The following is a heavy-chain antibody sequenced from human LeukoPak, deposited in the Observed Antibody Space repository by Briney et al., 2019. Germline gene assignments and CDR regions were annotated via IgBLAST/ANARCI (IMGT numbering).Heavy chain of an antibody. CDR3: ARGSWGGGNSVVFDY. V-gene: IGHV4-61*02. J-gene: IGHJ4*02. Sequence: SETLSLTCTVSGGSISSGSYYRSSIRQPAGKGLEWIGRIYTSGSTNYNPSLKSRVTISVDTSKNQFSLKLSSVTAADTAVYYCARGSWGGGNSVVFDYWGQGTLVTVSS. CDR2: IYTSGST. CDR1: GGSISSGSYY. D-gene: IGHD4-23*01.